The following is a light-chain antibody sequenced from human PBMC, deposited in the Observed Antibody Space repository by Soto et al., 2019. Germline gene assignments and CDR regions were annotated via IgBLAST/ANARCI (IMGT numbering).Light chain of an antibody. CDR3: CSYASGSTWV. CDR1: SSDVGSHNL. J-gene: IGLJ3*02. CDR2: EDS. Sequence: QSALTQPASVSGSPGQSITISCTGTSSDVGSHNLVSWYQQHPGKAPKIIISEDSKRPSGISNRFSGSKSGNTASLTISGLQAEDEADYYCCSYASGSTWVFGGGTKPTVL. V-gene: IGLV2-23*01.